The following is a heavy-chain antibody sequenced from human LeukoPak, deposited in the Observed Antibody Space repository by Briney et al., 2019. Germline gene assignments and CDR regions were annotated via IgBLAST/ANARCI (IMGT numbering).Heavy chain of an antibody. CDR1: GFSFSLFG. J-gene: IGHJ4*02. D-gene: IGHD3-22*01. V-gene: IGHV3-30*18. Sequence: GGSLRLSCGASGFSFSLFGMNWVRQAPGKGLEWVAVISDDGSEIYYADSVKGRFTISRDNSKNTVYLQMNSARTEDTAVYHCAKEPSSSWYLRFFEYWGQGTLVTVSS. CDR2: ISDDGSEI. CDR3: AKEPSSSWYLRFFEY.